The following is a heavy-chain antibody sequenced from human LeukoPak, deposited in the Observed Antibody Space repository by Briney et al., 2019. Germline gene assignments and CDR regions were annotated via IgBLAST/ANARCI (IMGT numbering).Heavy chain of an antibody. CDR1: GGSFSAYY. D-gene: IGHD1-1*01. V-gene: IGHV4-34*01. CDR2: INHRGDT. CDR3: ARGPTISETGYFDY. J-gene: IGHJ4*03. Sequence: SETLSLTCAVYGGSFSAYYWSWIRQSPGKGLEWIAEINHRGDTNYNPSVKSRVSISVDTSKNQFSLKVTSLTAADTAVYYCARGPTISETGYFDYWGQGALVTVSS.